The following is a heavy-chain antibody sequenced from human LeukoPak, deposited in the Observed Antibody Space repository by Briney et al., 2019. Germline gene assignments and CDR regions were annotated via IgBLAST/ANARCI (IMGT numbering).Heavy chain of an antibody. CDR2: IWYDGSNK. CDR1: GFTFSSYG. CDR3: AKDLYSSGWDDAFDI. J-gene: IGHJ3*02. Sequence: PGGSLRLSCAASGFTFSSYGMHWVRQAPGKGLEWVAVIWYDGSNKYYADSVKGRFTISRDNSKNTLYLQMNSLRAEDTAVYYCAKDLYSSGWDDAFDIWGQGTMVTVSS. V-gene: IGHV3-33*06. D-gene: IGHD6-19*01.